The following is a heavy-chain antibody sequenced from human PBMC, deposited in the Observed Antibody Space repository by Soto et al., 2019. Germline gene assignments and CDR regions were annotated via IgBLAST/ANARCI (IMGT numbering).Heavy chain of an antibody. CDR1: GFTFDDYT. CDR2: ISWDGGST. J-gene: IGHJ3*02. V-gene: IGHV3-43*01. CDR3: ATLLGAFDI. Sequence: GGSLRLSCAASGFTFDDYTMHWVRQAPGKGLEWVSLISWDGGSTYYADSVKGRFTISRDNSKNSLYLQMNSLRTEDTALYYCATLLGAFDIWGQGTMVTVSS.